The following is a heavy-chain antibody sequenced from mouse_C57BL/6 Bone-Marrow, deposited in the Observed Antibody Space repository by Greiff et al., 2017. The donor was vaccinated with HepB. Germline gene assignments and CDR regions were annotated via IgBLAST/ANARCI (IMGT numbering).Heavy chain of an antibody. J-gene: IGHJ4*01. CDR1: GFSLTSYG. CDR3: AREGRGSRGNAMDY. CDR2: IWSGGST. D-gene: IGHD1-1*01. Sequence: VKLQESGPGLVQPSQSLSITCTVSGFSLTSYGVHWVRQSPGKGLEWLGVIWSGGSTDYNAAFISRLSISKDNSKSQVFFKMNSLQADDTAIYYCAREGRGSRGNAMDYWGQGTSVTVSS. V-gene: IGHV2-2*01.